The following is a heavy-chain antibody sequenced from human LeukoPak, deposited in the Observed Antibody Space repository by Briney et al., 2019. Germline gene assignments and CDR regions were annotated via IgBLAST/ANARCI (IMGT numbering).Heavy chain of an antibody. J-gene: IGHJ6*02. Sequence: PGRSLRLSCAASGFTFSSYGMHWVRQAPGKGLEWVAVISYDGSNKYYADSVKGRFTISRDNSKNTLYLQVNSLRAEDTAVYYCAKVDYGGNEYYGMDVWGQGTTVTVSS. CDR3: AKVDYGGNEYYGMDV. CDR1: GFTFSSYG. V-gene: IGHV3-30*18. D-gene: IGHD4-23*01. CDR2: ISYDGSNK.